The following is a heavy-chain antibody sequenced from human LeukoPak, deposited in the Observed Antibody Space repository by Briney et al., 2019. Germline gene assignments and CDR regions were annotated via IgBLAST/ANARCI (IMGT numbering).Heavy chain of an antibody. CDR3: VRGKHCGAEYYVNNARFDY. CDR1: GFTFGTYS. CDR2: ISRDSLYM. V-gene: IGHV3-21*01. D-gene: IGHD2-21*01. J-gene: IGHJ4*02. Sequence: GGSLRLSCAASGFTFGTYSMNWVRQAPGKGLEWVSSISRDSLYMTYADSVKGRFTISRDSAKDSLYLQLNSLRAEDTAVYYCVRGKHCGAEYYVNNARFDYWGQGALVTVSS.